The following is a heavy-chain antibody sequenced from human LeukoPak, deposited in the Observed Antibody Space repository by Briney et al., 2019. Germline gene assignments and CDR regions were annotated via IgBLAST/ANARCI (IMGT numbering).Heavy chain of an antibody. V-gene: IGHV3-23*01. CDR2: ISGSGGST. J-gene: IGHJ4*02. D-gene: IGHD1-26*01. CDR1: GFTFSSFA. CDR3: AIKVGGYFDY. Sequence: GGSLRLSCAASGFTFSSFAMSWVRQAPGKGLEWVSAISGSGGSTYYADSVKGRFTISRDNSKNTLYLQMNSLRAEDTAVYYCAIKVGGYFDYWGQGTLVTVSS.